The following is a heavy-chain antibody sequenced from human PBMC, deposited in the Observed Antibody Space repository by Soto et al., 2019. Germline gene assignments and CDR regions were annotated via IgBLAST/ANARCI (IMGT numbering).Heavy chain of an antibody. Sequence: GASVKVSCKASGGTFSSYTISWVRQAPGQGLEWMGRIIPILGIANYAQKFQGRVTITADKSTSTVYMELSSLRSEDTAVYYCARGICSGGSCYSFDYWGQGTLVTVSS. D-gene: IGHD2-15*01. CDR1: GGTFSSYT. J-gene: IGHJ4*02. V-gene: IGHV1-69*02. CDR3: ARGICSGGSCYSFDY. CDR2: IIPILGIA.